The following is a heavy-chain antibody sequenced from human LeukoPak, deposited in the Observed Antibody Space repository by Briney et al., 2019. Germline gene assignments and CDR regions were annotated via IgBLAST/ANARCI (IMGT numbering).Heavy chain of an antibody. CDR2: IYPGDSDT. Sequence: GESLKISCKGSGYIFSNYWIGWVRQMPGKGLEWMGTIYPGDSDTRYTPSFQGQVTISADKSISTAYLQWSSLKAPDTAIYYCARRFCSGGSCYFDYWGQGTLVTVPS. V-gene: IGHV5-51*01. CDR1: GYIFSNYW. CDR3: ARRFCSGGSCYFDY. D-gene: IGHD2-15*01. J-gene: IGHJ4*02.